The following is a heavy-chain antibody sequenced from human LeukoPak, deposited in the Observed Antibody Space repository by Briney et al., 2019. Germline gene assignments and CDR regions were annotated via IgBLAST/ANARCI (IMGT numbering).Heavy chain of an antibody. V-gene: IGHV3-21*04. J-gene: IGHJ4*02. CDR1: GFTFSSYS. Sequence: PGGSLRLSCAASGFTFSSYSMNWVRQAPGKGLEWVSSISSSSSYIYYADSVKGRFTISRDNAKNSLYLQMNSLRAEDTAVYYCARESVGATRIDYWGQGTLVTVSS. D-gene: IGHD1-26*01. CDR2: ISSSSSYI. CDR3: ARESVGATRIDY.